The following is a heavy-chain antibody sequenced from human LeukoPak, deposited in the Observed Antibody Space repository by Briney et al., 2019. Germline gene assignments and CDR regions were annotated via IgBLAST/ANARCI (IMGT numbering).Heavy chain of an antibody. CDR3: ARDPNGDYVGAFDF. CDR2: MHSAGPA. CDR1: GFIFSNYA. J-gene: IGHJ3*01. D-gene: IGHD4-17*01. Sequence: QTGGSLRLSCVGSGFIFSNYALVWVRQAPGTGLEWVSAMHSAGPAFYADFVRGRFIMSRDNSKNTLYLQMSSLRDEDSAIYYCARDPNGDYVGAFDFWGQGTMVTVSS. V-gene: IGHV3-23*01.